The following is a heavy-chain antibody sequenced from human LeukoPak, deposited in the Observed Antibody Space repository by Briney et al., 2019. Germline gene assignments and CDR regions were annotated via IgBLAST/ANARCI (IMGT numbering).Heavy chain of an antibody. J-gene: IGHJ5*02. D-gene: IGHD3-10*01. CDR2: IYPGESDT. Sequence: GEALEISCEGSGYIFTSYWIGGVRQMPGKGLEWMGIIYPGESDTRYSPSFQGQVTISADKSISTAYLQWSSLKASDTAMYYCAREYYYGSGSYSAFDPWGQGTLVTVSS. CDR3: AREYYYGSGSYSAFDP. CDR1: GYIFTSYW. V-gene: IGHV5-51*01.